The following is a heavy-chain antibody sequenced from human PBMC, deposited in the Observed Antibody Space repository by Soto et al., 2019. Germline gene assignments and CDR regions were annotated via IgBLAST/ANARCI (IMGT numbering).Heavy chain of an antibody. J-gene: IGHJ6*03. CDR3: ARDGSGYDFWSGYYTRNYYYYYMDV. D-gene: IGHD3-3*01. CDR1: GYTFTSYY. CDR2: INPSGGST. Sequence: ASVKVSCKASGYTFTSYYMHWVRQAPGQGLEWMGIINPSGGSTSYAQKLQGRVTMTTDTSTSTAYMELRSLRSDDTAVYYCARDGSGYDFWSGYYTRNYYYYYMDVWGKGTTVTVSS. V-gene: IGHV1-46*01.